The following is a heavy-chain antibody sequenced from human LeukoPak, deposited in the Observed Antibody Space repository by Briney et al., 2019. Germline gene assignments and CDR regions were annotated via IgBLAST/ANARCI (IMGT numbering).Heavy chain of an antibody. CDR2: IYYSGST. CDR3: ARDPGYSYGYDYYYGMDV. V-gene: IGHV4-39*07. J-gene: IGHJ6*01. D-gene: IGHD5-18*01. CDR1: GGSISSSSYY. Sequence: KSSETLSLTCTVSGGSISSSSYYWGWIRQPPGKGLEWIGSIYYSGSTYYNPSLKSRVTISVDTSKNQFSLKLSSVTAADTAVYYCARDPGYSYGYDYYYGMDVWGQGTTVTVSS.